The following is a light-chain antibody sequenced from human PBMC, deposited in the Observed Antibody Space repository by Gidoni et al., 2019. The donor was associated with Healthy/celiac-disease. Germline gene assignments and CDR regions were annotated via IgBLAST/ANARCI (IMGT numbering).Light chain of an antibody. CDR1: SSAVGGYNY. J-gene: IGLJ1*01. V-gene: IGLV2-14*01. CDR3: SSYTSSSIYV. CDR2: EVS. Sequence: QPALTQPPSVSGSPGQAITISCTGTSSAVGGYNYVSWYQQHPGKAPKLMINEVSNRPSGVSNRFSGSKSGNTASLTISGLQDEDEADYYCSSYTSSSIYVFGTGTKVTVL.